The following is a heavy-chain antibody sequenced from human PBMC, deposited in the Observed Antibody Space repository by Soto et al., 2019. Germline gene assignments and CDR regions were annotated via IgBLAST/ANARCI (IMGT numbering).Heavy chain of an antibody. CDR3: ARVIWAQGSEYFQH. Sequence: SVKVSCKASGGTFSSYTISWVRQAPGQGLEWMGRIIPILGIANYAQKFQGRVTITADKSTSTAYMELSSLRSEDTAVYYCARVIWAQGSEYFQHWGQGTRVTVAS. J-gene: IGHJ1*01. D-gene: IGHD3-10*01. CDR2: IIPILGIA. CDR1: GGTFSSYT. V-gene: IGHV1-69*02.